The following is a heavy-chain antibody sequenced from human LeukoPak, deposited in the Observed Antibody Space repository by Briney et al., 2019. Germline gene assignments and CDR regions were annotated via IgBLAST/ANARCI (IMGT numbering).Heavy chain of an antibody. D-gene: IGHD3/OR15-3a*01. V-gene: IGHV3-23*01. CDR1: GFTFSSYA. Sequence: PGGSLRLSCAASGFTFSSYAMSWVRQAPGKGLEWVSAISGSGGSTYYADSVKGRFTISRDNSKNTLYLQMNSLRAEDTAVYYYAKFGLFSGDAIDYWGQGTLVTVSS. J-gene: IGHJ4*02. CDR3: AKFGLFSGDAIDY. CDR2: ISGSGGST.